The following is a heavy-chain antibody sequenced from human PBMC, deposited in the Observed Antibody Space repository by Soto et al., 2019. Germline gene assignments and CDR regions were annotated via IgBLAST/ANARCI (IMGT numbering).Heavy chain of an antibody. J-gene: IGHJ3*02. Sequence: QLQLQESGPGLVKPSETLSLTCTVSGGSISSSSYYWGWIRQPPGKGLEWIASIYYSGNTYYNPTLKRRVTLSVDTSKNQFSLKLSSVTAADTAVYYCARHTMIVGRLHGFDIWGRGTMVTVSS. D-gene: IGHD3-22*01. V-gene: IGHV4-39*01. CDR2: IYYSGNT. CDR1: GGSISSSSYY. CDR3: ARHTMIVGRLHGFDI.